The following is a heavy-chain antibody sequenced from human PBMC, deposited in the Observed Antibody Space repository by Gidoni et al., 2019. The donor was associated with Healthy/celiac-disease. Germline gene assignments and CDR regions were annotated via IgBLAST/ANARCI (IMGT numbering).Heavy chain of an antibody. CDR3: ARTQQWIGSFRFDY. D-gene: IGHD6-19*01. V-gene: IGHV4-34*01. CDR1: CGSFSGYD. CDR2: INHSGST. Sequence: VQLQQWGAVPLKPSENLSLTCAVYCGSFSGYDWSWIRQPPGKGLEWSGEINHSGSTNDNPSLKSRVTISVDTSKNQFSLKLSSVTAADTAVYYCARTQQWIGSFRFDYWGQGTLVTVSS. J-gene: IGHJ4*02.